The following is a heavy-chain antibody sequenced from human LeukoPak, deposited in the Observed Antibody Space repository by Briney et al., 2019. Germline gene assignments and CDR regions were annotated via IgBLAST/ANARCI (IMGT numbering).Heavy chain of an antibody. CDR1: GFTFSSYA. Sequence: ASVKVSCNASGFTFSSYAISWVRQAPGQGLECIGGIIHIFGTAKYAKKFQVRVTITTDESTSPAYMELSSLRSEETDVYYCAREGVATLDYWGQGTLVTVSS. D-gene: IGHD5-12*01. J-gene: IGHJ4*02. V-gene: IGHV1-69*05. CDR3: AREGVATLDY. CDR2: IIHIFGTA.